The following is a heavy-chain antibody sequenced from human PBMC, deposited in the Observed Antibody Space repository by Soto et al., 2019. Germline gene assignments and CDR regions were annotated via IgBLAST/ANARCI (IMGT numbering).Heavy chain of an antibody. Sequence: PGGSLRLSCAASGFTFSSYAMSWVRQAPGKGLEWVSAISGSGGSTYYADSVKGRFTISRDNSNNTLFLQMNSLRAEDTAVYYCAKSRYSDSSGDFYDYWGQGTLVTRLL. CDR2: ISGSGGST. CDR1: GFTFSSYA. CDR3: AKSRYSDSSGDFYDY. V-gene: IGHV3-23*01. D-gene: IGHD3-22*01. J-gene: IGHJ4*02.